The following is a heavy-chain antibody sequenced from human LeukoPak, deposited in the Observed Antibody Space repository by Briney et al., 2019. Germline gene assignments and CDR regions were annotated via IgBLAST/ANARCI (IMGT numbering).Heavy chain of an antibody. D-gene: IGHD6-19*01. J-gene: IGHJ4*02. CDR3: AKAFSSGWYIPFDY. Sequence: GGSLRLSCAASGYTFSSYAMSWVRQAPGKGLEWVSAISGSGGSTYYADSVKGRFTISRDNSKNTLYLQMNSLRAEDTAVYYCAKAFSSGWYIPFDYWGQGTLVTVSS. CDR1: GYTFSSYA. V-gene: IGHV3-23*01. CDR2: ISGSGGST.